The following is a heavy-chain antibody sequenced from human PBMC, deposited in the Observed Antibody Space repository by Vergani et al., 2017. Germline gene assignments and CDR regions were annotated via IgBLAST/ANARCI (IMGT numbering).Heavy chain of an antibody. V-gene: IGHV1-2*02. CDR1: GYTFTGHY. Sequence: QVQLVQSGAEVKKPGASVKVSCKASGYTFTGHYMHWVRQAPGQGLEWMGWINPNSGGTNYAQKFQGRVTMTRDTSISTAYMELSRLRSDDTAVYYCARRYCSGGSCLNKNFDYWGQGTLVTVSS. J-gene: IGHJ4*02. D-gene: IGHD2-15*01. CDR2: INPNSGGT. CDR3: ARRYCSGGSCLNKNFDY.